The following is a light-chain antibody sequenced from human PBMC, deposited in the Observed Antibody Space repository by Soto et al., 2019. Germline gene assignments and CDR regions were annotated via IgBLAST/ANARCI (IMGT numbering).Light chain of an antibody. CDR3: XQYGSSRT. CDR1: QSVSSSY. CDR2: AAS. J-gene: IGKJ1*01. Sequence: EIVLTQCPGTLSLSPGERATLPCRASQSVSSSYLAWYQRKPGQAPRLLIYAASSRATGIPDSFSGSGSGTESTLTISRLEPEDFAVYYCXQYGSSRTCGQGTKVDIK. V-gene: IGKV3-20*01.